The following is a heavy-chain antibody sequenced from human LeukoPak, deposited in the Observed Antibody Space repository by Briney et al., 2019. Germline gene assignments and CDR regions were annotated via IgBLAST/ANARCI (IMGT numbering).Heavy chain of an antibody. CDR2: IIPILNLA. CDR3: ARGSEDSSSWYAY. V-gene: IGHV1-69*04. J-gene: IGHJ4*02. Sequence: SVKVSCKASGGTFSSYAISWVRQAPGQGLEWMGRIIPILNLANYAQKFQGRVTITRNTSISTAYMELSSLRSEDTAVYYCARGSEDSSSWYAYWGQGTLVTVSS. D-gene: IGHD6-13*01. CDR1: GGTFSSYA.